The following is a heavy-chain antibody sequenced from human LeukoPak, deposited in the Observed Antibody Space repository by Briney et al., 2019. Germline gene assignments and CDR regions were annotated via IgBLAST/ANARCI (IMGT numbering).Heavy chain of an antibody. D-gene: IGHD1-26*01. Sequence: GASVKVSGKASGYTFTRYDMNWMRQAPGQGLEFLGWINTNTEKPSYAEDFTGRFVFSLDTSVTTAYLHINNLRADDSAIYYCARIVGATEALDSWGQGTLVTVSS. J-gene: IGHJ4*02. CDR2: INTNTEKP. V-gene: IGHV7-4-1*02. CDR3: ARIVGATEALDS. CDR1: GYTFTRYD.